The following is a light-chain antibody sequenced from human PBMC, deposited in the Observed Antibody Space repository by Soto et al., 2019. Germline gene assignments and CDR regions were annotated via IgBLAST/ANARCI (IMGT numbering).Light chain of an antibody. Sequence: DIQMTQSPSSLSASVGDRVTITCRASQAISNYLAWYQQKPGKVPTLLIYAASTLQSGVPSRFSGSGSGTDFTLTISRLQPEDAETYYCQKFNAVPTFGGGTKVEI. CDR3: QKFNAVPT. CDR1: QAISNY. CDR2: AAS. J-gene: IGKJ4*01. V-gene: IGKV1-27*01.